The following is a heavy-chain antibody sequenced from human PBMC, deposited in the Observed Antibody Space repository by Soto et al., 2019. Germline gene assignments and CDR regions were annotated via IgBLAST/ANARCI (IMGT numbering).Heavy chain of an antibody. V-gene: IGHV3-33*01. CDR1: GFTFSSYG. CDR2: IWYDGSNK. D-gene: IGHD5-18*01. CDR3: ARDYTPRGAMVSY. Sequence: QVQLVESGGGVVQPGRSLRLSCAASGFTFSSYGMHWVRQAPGKGLEWVAVIWYDGSNKYYADSVKGRFTISRDNSKNTLYLQRNSLRAEDTAVYYCARDYTPRGAMVSYWGQGTLVTVSS. J-gene: IGHJ4*02.